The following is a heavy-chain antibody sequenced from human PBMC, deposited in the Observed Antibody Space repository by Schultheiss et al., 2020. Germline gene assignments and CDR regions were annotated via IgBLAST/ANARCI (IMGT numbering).Heavy chain of an antibody. CDR2: IIPIFGTA. Sequence: SVKVSCKASGYTLTSYYMHWVRQAPGQGLEWMGGIIPIFGTANYAQKFQGRVTITADESTSTAYMELSSLRSEDTAVYYCATDIPRSYQWELRVGYYYYGMDVWGQGTTVTVSS. D-gene: IGHD1-26*01. CDR1: GYTLTSYY. J-gene: IGHJ6*02. CDR3: ATDIPRSYQWELRVGYYYYGMDV. V-gene: IGHV1-69*13.